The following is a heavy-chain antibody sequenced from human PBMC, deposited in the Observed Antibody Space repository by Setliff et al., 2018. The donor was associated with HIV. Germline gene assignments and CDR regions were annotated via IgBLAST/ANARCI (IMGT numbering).Heavy chain of an antibody. D-gene: IGHD5-18*01. V-gene: IGHV3-66*01. CDR3: VKDSEGGYTYGAYDY. CDR1: GFNVNNKY. Sequence: GGSLRLSCAVSGFNVNNKYMTWVRQAPGKGLEWVAVVSYGGTNTYHADSVKGRFIISRDDSESTLFLQMNSLRADDTAVYYCVKDSEGGYTYGAYDYWGQGTLVTVSS. CDR2: VSYGGTNT. J-gene: IGHJ4*02.